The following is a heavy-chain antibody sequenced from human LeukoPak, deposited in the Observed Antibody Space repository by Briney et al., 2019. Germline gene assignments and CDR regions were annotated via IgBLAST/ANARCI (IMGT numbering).Heavy chain of an antibody. J-gene: IGHJ4*02. CDR3: ARDLGSGYPN. Sequence: GMSLRLSCAASGFKFKDSWMYWVRQAPGKGLEWVSVIYSGGSTYYADSVKGRFTISRDNSKNTLYLQMNSLRAEDTAVYYCARDLGSGYPNWGQGTLVTVSS. CDR1: GFKFKDSW. CDR2: IYSGGST. D-gene: IGHD3-22*01. V-gene: IGHV3-66*01.